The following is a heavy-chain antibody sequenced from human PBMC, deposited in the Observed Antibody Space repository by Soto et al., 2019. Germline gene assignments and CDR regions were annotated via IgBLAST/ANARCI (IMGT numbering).Heavy chain of an antibody. V-gene: IGHV3-66*01. J-gene: IGHJ6*03. Sequence: EVQLVESGGGLVQPGGSLRLSCAASGFTVSSKYMSWVRQAPGKGLEWVSLIQSGGTTYYADSVKGRFTISRDSSKNMLDRQMDSLRADDTAVYYCARDDILCSCGSCYGGPMDVWGKGTTVTVSS. CDR3: ARDDILCSCGSCYGGPMDV. CDR2: IQSGGTT. CDR1: GFTVSSKY. D-gene: IGHD2-15*01.